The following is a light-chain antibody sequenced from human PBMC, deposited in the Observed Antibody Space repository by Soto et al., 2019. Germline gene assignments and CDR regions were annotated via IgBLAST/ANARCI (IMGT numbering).Light chain of an antibody. V-gene: IGKV3-15*01. CDR1: QSVSSK. J-gene: IGKJ5*01. Sequence: EIVMTQSPATLSVSPGERATLSCRASQSVSSKLVWYQQKPGQAPRLLIYGASTRATGIPARFSGSGSGTDFTLTISSLQPEDFAMYYCQQSASSVTFGQGTRLEIK. CDR3: QQSASSVT. CDR2: GAS.